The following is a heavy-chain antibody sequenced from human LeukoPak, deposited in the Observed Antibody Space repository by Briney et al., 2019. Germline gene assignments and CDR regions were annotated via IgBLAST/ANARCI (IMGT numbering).Heavy chain of an antibody. J-gene: IGHJ4*02. Sequence: SQTLSLTCTVSGGSISSGSYYWSWIRQPAGKGLEWIGRIYTSGSTNYNPSLKSRVTISADTSKNQFSLKLSPVTAADTAVYYCARDDPLGYWGQGTLVTVSS. CDR2: IYTSGST. CDR1: GGSISSGSYY. CDR3: ARDDPLGY. V-gene: IGHV4-61*02.